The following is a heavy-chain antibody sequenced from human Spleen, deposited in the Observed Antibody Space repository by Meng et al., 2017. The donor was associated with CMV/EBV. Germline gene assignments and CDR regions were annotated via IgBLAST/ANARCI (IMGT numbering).Heavy chain of an antibody. CDR3: ASRDWNYGFDY. CDR1: GGSFSGYY. Sequence: SETLSLTCAVYGGSFSGYYWSWIRQPPGKGLEWIGEINHNGSTNYNPSLKSRVTMSVDTSENQFSLKVTSVTAADTAVYYCASRDWNYGFDYWGQGMLVTVSS. J-gene: IGHJ4*02. V-gene: IGHV4-34*01. CDR2: INHNGST. D-gene: IGHD1-7*01.